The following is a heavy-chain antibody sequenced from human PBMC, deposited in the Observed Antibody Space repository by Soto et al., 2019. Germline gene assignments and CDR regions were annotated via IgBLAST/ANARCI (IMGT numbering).Heavy chain of an antibody. J-gene: IGHJ4*02. D-gene: IGHD3-3*01. CDR1: GFTFSSRA. CDR3: AKFTYSDLWSGSHDS. CDR2: ISASGDNT. Sequence: GGSLRLSCAASGFTFSSRAMSWVRQAPGKGLDWVSIISASGDNTYYADSVKGRFTISRDNSKNTLYLQVNSLRAEDTAVYYCAKFTYSDLWSGSHDSWGQGTLVTVSS. V-gene: IGHV3-23*01.